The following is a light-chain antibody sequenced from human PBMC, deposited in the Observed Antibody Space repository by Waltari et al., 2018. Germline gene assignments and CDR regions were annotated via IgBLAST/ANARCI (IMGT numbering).Light chain of an antibody. CDR1: SGHSTNI. CDR3: QTGGHGTWV. J-gene: IGLJ3*02. Sequence: QLVVTQSPSASAPLGASVKLTCTLSSGHSTNIVAWLQQRPEKGPRYLMKVNSDGRHIKGDEITDRFSGSSSGAERYLTISRLQSDDEADYFCQTGGHGTWVFGGGTTLTVL. V-gene: IGLV4-69*01. CDR2: VNSDGRH.